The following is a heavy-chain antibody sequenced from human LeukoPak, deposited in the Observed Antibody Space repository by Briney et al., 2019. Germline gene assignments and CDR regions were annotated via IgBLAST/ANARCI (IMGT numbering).Heavy chain of an antibody. J-gene: IGHJ4*02. CDR2: IYPGDSDI. Sequence: KPGESLKISCKGSGYRFTNYWIGWVRQMPGKGLEWMGIIYPGDSDIRYSPSFQGQVTISADKCISTAYLQWSSLKASDTAMYYCVRQNSGWEKGTIDYWGQGTLVTVSS. CDR3: VRQNSGWEKGTIDY. CDR1: GYRFTNYW. D-gene: IGHD6-19*01. V-gene: IGHV5-51*01.